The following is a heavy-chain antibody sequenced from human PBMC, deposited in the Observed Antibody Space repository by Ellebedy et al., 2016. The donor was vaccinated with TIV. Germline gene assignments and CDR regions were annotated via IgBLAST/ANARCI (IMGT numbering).Heavy chain of an antibody. V-gene: IGHV3-48*01. J-gene: IGHJ5*02. CDR2: ISKSSSPI. D-gene: IGHD6-13*01. Sequence: GESLKISCAASGFTVTTNYMNWVRQAPGKGLEWLSYISKSSSPIFYADSVKGRFTISRDNARKSLFLQMNSLRGEDTAVYYCAIGDGSSWFFRWGQGTLVTVSS. CDR1: GFTVTTNY. CDR3: AIGDGSSWFFR.